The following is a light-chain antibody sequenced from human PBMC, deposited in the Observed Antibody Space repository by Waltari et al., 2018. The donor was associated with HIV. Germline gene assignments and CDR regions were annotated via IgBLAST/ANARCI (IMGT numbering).Light chain of an antibody. CDR1: QSVSSSY. CDR2: GAS. V-gene: IGKV3-20*01. Sequence: EIVLTQSPGTLYLSPGERATLSCRASQSVSSSYLAWYQQKPGQAPRLLSYGASSRTTGIPDRFSGSGSGTDFTLTNSRLDPEDFAVYYCQQYGARAYTFGQGTKLEIK. CDR3: QQYGARAYT. J-gene: IGKJ2*01.